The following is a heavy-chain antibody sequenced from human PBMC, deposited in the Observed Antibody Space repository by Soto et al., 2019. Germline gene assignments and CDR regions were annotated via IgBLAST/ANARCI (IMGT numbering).Heavy chain of an antibody. CDR3: ARVGTLNWFDP. Sequence: QLHLQESGPGLVKPSETLSLTCAVSGGSISFSTSYYWAWTRQPPGKGLEWIGHIYYDGTTYYNPSLESRVTISVDTSKNQFSLRLTSVTAADTAVYYCARVGTLNWFDPWGQGSLVTVSS. J-gene: IGHJ5*02. CDR1: GGSISFSTSYY. CDR2: IYYDGTT. V-gene: IGHV4-39*01.